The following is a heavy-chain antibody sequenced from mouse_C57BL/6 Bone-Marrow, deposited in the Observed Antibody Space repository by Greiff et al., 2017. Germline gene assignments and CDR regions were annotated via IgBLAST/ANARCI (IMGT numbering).Heavy chain of an antibody. V-gene: IGHV1-81*01. J-gene: IGHJ2*01. CDR3: ARAPLLVYDFDY. CDR1: GYTFTSYG. Sequence: QVQLQQSGAELVRPGASVKLSCKASGYTFTSYGISWVKQRTGQGLEWIGEIYPSSGNTYYNEKFKGKATLTADKSSSTAYMQLRSLTSEDSAVYYCARAPLLVYDFDYWGRGTTPTVTS. D-gene: IGHD2-10*02. CDR2: IYPSSGNT.